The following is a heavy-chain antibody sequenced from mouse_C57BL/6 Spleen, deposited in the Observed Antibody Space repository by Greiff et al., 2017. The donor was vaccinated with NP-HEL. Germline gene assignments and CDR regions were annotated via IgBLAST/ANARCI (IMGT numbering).Heavy chain of an antibody. V-gene: IGHV5-12*01. Sequence: EVQLVESGGGLVQPGRSLKLSCAASGFTFSDYYMYWVRQTPEKRLEWVAYISNGGGSTYYPDTVKGRFTISRDNAKNTLYLQMSRLKSEDTAMYYCARRGHYYGSYYFDYWGQGTTLTVSS. D-gene: IGHD1-1*01. CDR1: GFTFSDYY. CDR2: ISNGGGST. J-gene: IGHJ2*01. CDR3: ARRGHYYGSYYFDY.